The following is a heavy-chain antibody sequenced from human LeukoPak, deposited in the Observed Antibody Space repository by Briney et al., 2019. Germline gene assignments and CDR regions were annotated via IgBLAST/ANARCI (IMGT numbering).Heavy chain of an antibody. V-gene: IGHV4-59*01. Sequence: SETLSLTCVVSGASISSFYWGWIRQPPGKGLESIGYISSSGNTNYNPSLKRRVTISLDTSKNQVSLKLSSVTAADTAVYYCARTVQHYDFWSTLLGGWFDPWGQGTLVTVSS. D-gene: IGHD3-3*01. CDR3: ARTVQHYDFWSTLLGGWFDP. CDR2: ISSSGNT. CDR1: GASISSFY. J-gene: IGHJ5*02.